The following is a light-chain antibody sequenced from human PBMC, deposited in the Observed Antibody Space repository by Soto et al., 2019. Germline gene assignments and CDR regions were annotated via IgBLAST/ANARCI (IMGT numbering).Light chain of an antibody. CDR3: QQYSMAPLT. CDR1: LTISDNY. J-gene: IGKJ1*01. V-gene: IGKV3-20*01. Sequence: VLTHSPGTLSLSPGERATLSCRASLTISDNYLAWYQQKAGQAPRLVIYDASNRATGIPDRFSASGSGTDFTLTISRLEPEDFAVYYCQQYSMAPLTFGQGTKVDIK. CDR2: DAS.